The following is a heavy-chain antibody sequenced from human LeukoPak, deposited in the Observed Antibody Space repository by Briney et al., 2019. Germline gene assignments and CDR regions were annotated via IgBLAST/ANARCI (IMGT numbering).Heavy chain of an antibody. CDR1: GYSISPGYY. CDR2: IYHSGNT. CDR3: ARAYDYRGYLFYYYTDV. Sequence: SETLSLTCTVSGYSISPGYYWGWIRQPPGKGLEWIGSIYHSGNTYYNPSLKSRVTISVDTSKNQFSLKLSSVTAADTAVYYCARAYDYRGYLFYYYTDVWGKGTTVTVSS. V-gene: IGHV4-38-2*02. J-gene: IGHJ6*03. D-gene: IGHD5-12*01.